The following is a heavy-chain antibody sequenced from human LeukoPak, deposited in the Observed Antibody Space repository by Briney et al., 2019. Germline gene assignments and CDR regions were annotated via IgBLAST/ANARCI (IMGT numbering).Heavy chain of an antibody. CDR3: ASSGSVGRFDY. Sequence: SETLSLTCAVYGGSFSGYYWSWIRQPPGKGLEWIGEINHSGGTNYNPSLKSRVTISVDTSKNQFSLKLSSVTAADTAVYYCASSGSVGRFDYWGQGTLVTVSS. CDR2: INHSGGT. J-gene: IGHJ4*02. V-gene: IGHV4-34*01. CDR1: GGSFSGYY.